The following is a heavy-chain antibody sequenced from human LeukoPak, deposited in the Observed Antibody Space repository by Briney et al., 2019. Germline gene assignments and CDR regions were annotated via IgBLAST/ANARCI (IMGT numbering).Heavy chain of an antibody. V-gene: IGHV3-21*01. CDR1: GFTFSTYS. D-gene: IGHD2-2*01. CDR3: ARYCGTSRCLYYYHMDV. CDR2: ISNGGSYI. J-gene: IGHJ6*03. Sequence: PGGSLRLSCTASGFTFSTYSMNWVRQAPGKGLEWVSSISNGGSYIYYADSVKGRFTISRDDAKNSLYLQMNSPRAEDTAVYYCARYCGTSRCLYYYHMDVWGKGTTVTVS.